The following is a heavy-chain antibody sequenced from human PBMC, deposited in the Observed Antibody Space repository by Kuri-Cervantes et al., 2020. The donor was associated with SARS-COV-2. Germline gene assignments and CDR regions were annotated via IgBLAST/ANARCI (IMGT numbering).Heavy chain of an antibody. CDR3: ARADPSYYYYYMDV. CDR1: GGSFSGYY. J-gene: IGHJ6*03. Sequence: SETLSLTCAVYGGSFSGYYWSWIRQPPGRGLEWIGYIYYSGSTYYNPSLKSRVTISVDTSKNQFSLRLSSVTAADTAVYYCARADPSYYYYYMDVWGKGTTVTVSS. V-gene: IGHV4-30-4*08. CDR2: IYYSGST.